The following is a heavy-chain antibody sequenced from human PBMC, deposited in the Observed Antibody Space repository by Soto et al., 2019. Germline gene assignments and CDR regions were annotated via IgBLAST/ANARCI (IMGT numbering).Heavy chain of an antibody. CDR3: AKEDIVLMVYASTRVFDY. Sequence: GGSLRLSCAASGFTFSSYAMSWVRQAPGKGLEWVSAISGSGGSTYYADSVKGRFTISRDNSKNTLYLQMNSLRAEDTAVYYCAKEDIVLMVYASTRVFDYWGQGTLVTVSS. CDR1: GFTFSSYA. J-gene: IGHJ4*02. D-gene: IGHD2-8*01. V-gene: IGHV3-23*01. CDR2: ISGSGGST.